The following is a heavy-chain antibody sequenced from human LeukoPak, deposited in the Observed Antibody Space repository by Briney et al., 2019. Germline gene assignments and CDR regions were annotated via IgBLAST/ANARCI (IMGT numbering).Heavy chain of an antibody. V-gene: IGHV4-4*07. J-gene: IGHJ4*02. CDR2: VYTSGST. D-gene: IGHD3-16*01. Sequence: TSETLSLTCTVSGGSISSYYWSWLRPPAGKGLEWIGRVYTSGSTNYNPSLKSRVTMSVDTSKNQFSLKLSSVTAADTAVYYCATSLYNYVWGSPFDYWGQGTLVTVSS. CDR3: ATSLYNYVWGSPFDY. CDR1: GGSISSYY.